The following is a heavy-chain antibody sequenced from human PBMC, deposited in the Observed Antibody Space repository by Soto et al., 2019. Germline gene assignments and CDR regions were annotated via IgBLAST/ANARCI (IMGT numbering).Heavy chain of an antibody. J-gene: IGHJ3*02. CDR3: ARRSIFTWSDAFDI. CDR2: INPSGGIT. D-gene: IGHD3-3*01. Sequence: QVELVQSGAEVKKPGASVKVSCKAAGYTFTSYYMHWVRQAPGQGLEWMGFINPSGGITTYAQTFQARVTMTSDTSTSTVYMELRTLKSEDTAVYYCARRSIFTWSDAFDIWGQGTMVTVSA. CDR1: GYTFTSYY. V-gene: IGHV1-46*01.